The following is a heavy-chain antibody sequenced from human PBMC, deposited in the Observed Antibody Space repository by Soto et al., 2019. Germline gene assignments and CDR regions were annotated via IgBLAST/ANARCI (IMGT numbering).Heavy chain of an antibody. CDR1: GGSISSSNW. Sequence: PLETLSLTCAVSGGSISSSNWWSWVRQPPGKGLEWIGEIYHSGSTNYNPSLKSRVTISVDKSKNQFSLKLSSVTAADTAVYYCARAAMGGSSWPFDYWGQGTLVTVS. V-gene: IGHV4-4*02. CDR3: ARAAMGGSSWPFDY. D-gene: IGHD6-13*01. J-gene: IGHJ4*02. CDR2: IYHSGST.